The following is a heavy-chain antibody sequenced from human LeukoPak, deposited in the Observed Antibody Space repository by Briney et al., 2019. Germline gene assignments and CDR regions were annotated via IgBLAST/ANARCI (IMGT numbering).Heavy chain of an antibody. V-gene: IGHV1-8*03. J-gene: IGHJ4*02. Sequence: ASVKVSCKASGYTFTSYDINWVRQATGQGLEWMGWMNPNSGNTGYAQKFQGRVTITRNTSISTAYMELSSLRSEDTAVYYCARSSSSWRKLYDYWGQGTLVTVSS. CDR2: MNPNSGNT. D-gene: IGHD6-13*01. CDR3: ARSSSSWRKLYDY. CDR1: GYTFTSYD.